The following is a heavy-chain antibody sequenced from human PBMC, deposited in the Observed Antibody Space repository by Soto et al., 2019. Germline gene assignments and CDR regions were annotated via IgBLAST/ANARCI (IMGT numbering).Heavy chain of an antibody. D-gene: IGHD3-22*01. J-gene: IGHJ5*02. CDR1: GYTFTGYY. CDR3: AREVSYDSSGYYGSNWFDP. Sequence: ASVKVSCKASGYTFTGYYMHWVRQAPGQGLEWMGIIMSSGGTTSYAQKFQGRVTMTSDTSTSTVHMELSSLRSEDTAVYYCAREVSYDSSGYYGSNWFDPWGQGTLVTVSS. CDR2: IMSSGGTT. V-gene: IGHV1-46*01.